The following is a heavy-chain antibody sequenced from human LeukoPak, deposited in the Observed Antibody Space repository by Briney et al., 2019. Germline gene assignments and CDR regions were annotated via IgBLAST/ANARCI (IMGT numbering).Heavy chain of an antibody. J-gene: IGHJ4*02. Sequence: GGSLRLSCAASEFTFSHYAMNWVRQAPGKGLEWVSYINDVSGDIHYAESVKGRFTISRDDAKNTLYLQMNSLRAEDTAVYYCARDTFQPGLIDCWGQGTLVTVSS. CDR2: INDVSGDI. D-gene: IGHD2-2*01. V-gene: IGHV3-21*05. CDR3: ARDTFQPGLIDC. CDR1: EFTFSHYA.